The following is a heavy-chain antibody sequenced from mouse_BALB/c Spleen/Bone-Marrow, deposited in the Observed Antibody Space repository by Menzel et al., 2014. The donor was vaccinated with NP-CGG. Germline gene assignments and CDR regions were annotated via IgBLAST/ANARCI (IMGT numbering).Heavy chain of an antibody. Sequence: VQLKQSGPELVKPGASVKIYCKASGYSFTGYYMHWVKQSHVKSLEWIGRINPYNGANSYNQNFKDKASLTVAKSSSTAYMELHSLTSEDSAVYYCARGIYYGGYFDYWGQGTTLTVSS. V-gene: IGHV1-31*01. CDR1: GYSFTGYY. D-gene: IGHD1-1*01. CDR2: INPYNGAN. CDR3: ARGIYYGGYFDY. J-gene: IGHJ2*01.